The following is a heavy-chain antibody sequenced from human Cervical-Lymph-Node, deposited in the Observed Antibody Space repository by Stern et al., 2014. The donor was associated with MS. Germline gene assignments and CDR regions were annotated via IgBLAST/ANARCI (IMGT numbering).Heavy chain of an antibody. Sequence: QVQLVQSEAEVKKPGASVKVSCKASGYTFGGSYLPWVRQAPGQGLEWMAWINPRSGATNFEQGFRGRVTLTRDTSINTAYMELNSLTSDDTAIYYCAREGGPTMRNAFDLWGQGTLVTVSS. D-gene: IGHD3-22*01. CDR1: GYTFGGSY. CDR2: INPRSGAT. CDR3: AREGGPTMRNAFDL. J-gene: IGHJ4*02. V-gene: IGHV1-2*02.